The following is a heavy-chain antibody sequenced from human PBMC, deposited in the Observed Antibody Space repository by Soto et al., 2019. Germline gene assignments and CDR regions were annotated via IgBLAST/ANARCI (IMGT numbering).Heavy chain of an antibody. Sequence: QAQLVQSGAEVKKPGASVKVSCKASGYTLSDYYMQWVRQAPGQGLEWMGWFNPNSGDTNYAQKFQGRVIMTRDTSIATAYMELSSLKSDDTAVYYCAREGGGIAAAGAGNDAFDIWGQGTMVTVSS. CDR2: FNPNSGDT. CDR1: GYTLSDYY. J-gene: IGHJ3*02. CDR3: AREGGGIAAAGAGNDAFDI. D-gene: IGHD6-13*01. V-gene: IGHV1-2*02.